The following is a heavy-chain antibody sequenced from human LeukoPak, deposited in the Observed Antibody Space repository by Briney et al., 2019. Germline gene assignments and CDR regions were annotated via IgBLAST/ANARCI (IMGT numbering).Heavy chain of an antibody. CDR3: AKSHESHDFWTGLTSS. CDR1: GFSFHTFG. D-gene: IGHD3-3*01. Sequence: QAGGSLRLSCAASGFSFHTFGMHWVRQAPGEGLEWVAFIQYNGNNKYYADSLRGRFTISRDNSKNIVYLQMNSLRSEDTALYFCAKSHESHDFWTGLTSSWGQGTLVTVSS. CDR2: IQYNGNNK. V-gene: IGHV3-30*02. J-gene: IGHJ5*02.